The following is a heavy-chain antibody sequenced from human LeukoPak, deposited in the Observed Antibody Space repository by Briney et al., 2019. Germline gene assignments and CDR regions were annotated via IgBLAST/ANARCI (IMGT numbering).Heavy chain of an antibody. CDR1: GYTFTSYD. Sequence: ASVKVSCKASGYTFTSYDINWVRQATGRGLEWMGWMNPNSGNTGYAQKFQGRVTITRNTSISTAYMELSSLGSEDTAVYYCARERRAQYYYYYMDVWGKGTTVTVSS. CDR2: MNPNSGNT. D-gene: IGHD1-1*01. V-gene: IGHV1-8*03. J-gene: IGHJ6*03. CDR3: ARERRAQYYYYYMDV.